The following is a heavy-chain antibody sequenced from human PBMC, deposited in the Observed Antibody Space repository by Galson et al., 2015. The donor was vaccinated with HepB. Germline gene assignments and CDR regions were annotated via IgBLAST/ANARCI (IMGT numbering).Heavy chain of an antibody. CDR2: VSYDGSNK. CDR3: ARDQAPYSSGCFDS. CDR1: GYTFTSYA. J-gene: IGHJ4*02. D-gene: IGHD6-19*01. V-gene: IGHV3-30-3*01. Sequence: SCKASGYTFTSYAMHWVRQAPGKGLEWVAVVSYDGSNKYYADSVKGRFTISRDNSKNTLYLQMNSLRPEDTAVYDCARDQAPYSSGCFDSWGQGTLVTVSS.